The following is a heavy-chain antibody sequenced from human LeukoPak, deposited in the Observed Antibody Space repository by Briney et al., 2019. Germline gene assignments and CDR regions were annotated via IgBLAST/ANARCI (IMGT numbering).Heavy chain of an antibody. J-gene: IGHJ4*02. CDR2: ISAYNGNT. CDR3: ARDANGSGTPNFDY. V-gene: IGHV1-18*04. CDR1: GYTFTGYY. Sequence: ASVKVSSKASGYTFTGYYMHWVRQAPGQGLEWMGWISAYNGNTNYAQKLQGRVTMTTDTSTSTAYMELRSLRSDDTAVYYCARDANGSGTPNFDYWGQGTLVTVSS. D-gene: IGHD3-10*01.